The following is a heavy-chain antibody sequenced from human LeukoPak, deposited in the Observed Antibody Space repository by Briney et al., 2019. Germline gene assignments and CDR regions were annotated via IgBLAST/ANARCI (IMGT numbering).Heavy chain of an antibody. CDR3: AKDETYNYYGSGSYNY. CDR2: IYSDGTT. J-gene: IGHJ4*02. D-gene: IGHD3-10*01. Sequence: PGGSLRLSCAASEIAVSDNYMSWVRQAPGMSLEWVSIIYSDGTTYYTDSVKGRFTISRDNSKNTLYLQMNSLRAEDTAIYYCAKDETYNYYGSGSYNYWGQGTLVTVSS. V-gene: IGHV3-53*01. CDR1: EIAVSDNY.